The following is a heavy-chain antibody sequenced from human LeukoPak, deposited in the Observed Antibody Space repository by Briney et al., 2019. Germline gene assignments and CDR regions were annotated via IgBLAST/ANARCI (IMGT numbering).Heavy chain of an antibody. CDR2: IWYDGSNK. CDR1: GFTFSSYG. CDR3: ARDLHDSSGYYTLGDYYYYGMDV. J-gene: IGHJ6*02. V-gene: IGHV3-33*01. D-gene: IGHD3-22*01. Sequence: GGSLRLSCAASGFTFSSYGMHWVRQAPGKGLEWVAVIWYDGSNKYYADSVKGRFTISRDNSKNTLYLQMNSLRAEDTAVYYCARDLHDSSGYYTLGDYYYYGMDVWGQGTTVTVSS.